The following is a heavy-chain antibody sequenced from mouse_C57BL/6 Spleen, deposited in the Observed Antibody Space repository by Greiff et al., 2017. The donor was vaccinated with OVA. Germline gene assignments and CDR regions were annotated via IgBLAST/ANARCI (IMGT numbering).Heavy chain of an antibody. J-gene: IGHJ1*03. V-gene: IGHV1-15*01. CDR1: GYTFTDSE. D-gene: IGHD1-1*01. Sequence: QVQLQQSGAELVRPGASVTLSCKASGYTFTDSEMPWVKQTPVHGLEWIGAIDPETGGTAYNQKFKGKAILTADKSSSTAYMELRSLTSEDSAVYDCTRATVVRYFDVWGTGTTVTVSS. CDR3: TRATVVRYFDV. CDR2: IDPETGGT.